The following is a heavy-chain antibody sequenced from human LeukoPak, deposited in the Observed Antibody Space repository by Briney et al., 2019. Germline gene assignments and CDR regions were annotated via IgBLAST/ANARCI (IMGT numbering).Heavy chain of an antibody. CDR2: IYYTGST. V-gene: IGHV4-61*01. CDR3: LREGDY. J-gene: IGHJ4*02. CDR1: GASVSSGTYY. Sequence: SETLSLTCTVAGASVSSGTYYSSWLRQPPGKGLEWIGYIYYTGSTSYNPSLKSRVTISVDSSKNQFSLRLSSVTAADTAVYYCLREGDYWGQGTEVTVSS.